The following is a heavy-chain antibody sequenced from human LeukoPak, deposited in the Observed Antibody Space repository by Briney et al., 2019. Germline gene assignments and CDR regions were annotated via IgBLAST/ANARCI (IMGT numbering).Heavy chain of an antibody. CDR2: ISSSSSYI. D-gene: IGHD1-7*01. J-gene: IGHJ5*02. V-gene: IGHV3-21*01. Sequence: GGSLRLSCAASGFTFSSYSMNWVRQAPGKGLEWVSSISSSSSYIYYADSVKGRFTISRDNAKNSLYLQMNSLRAEDTAVYYCARVQNWNYFLSWFDPWGQGTLVTVSS. CDR3: ARVQNWNYFLSWFDP. CDR1: GFTFSSYS.